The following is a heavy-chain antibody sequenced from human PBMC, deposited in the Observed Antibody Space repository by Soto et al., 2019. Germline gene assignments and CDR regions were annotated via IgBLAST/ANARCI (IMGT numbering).Heavy chain of an antibody. CDR1: GGSISSYY. J-gene: IGHJ4*02. CDR3: ARARMVYAIRPLTLFDY. Sequence: SETLSLTCTVSGGSISSYYWSWIRQPPGKGLEWIGYIYYSGSTNYNPSLKSRVTISVDTSKNQFSLKLSSVTAADTAVYYCARARMVYAIRPLTLFDYWGQGTLVTVSS. V-gene: IGHV4-59*01. CDR2: IYYSGST. D-gene: IGHD2-8*01.